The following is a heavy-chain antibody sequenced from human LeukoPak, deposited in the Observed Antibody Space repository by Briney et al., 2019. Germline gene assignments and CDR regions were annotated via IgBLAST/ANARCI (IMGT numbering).Heavy chain of an antibody. CDR3: ARDRYSSGWYLGFDY. CDR1: GFTFSSYW. CDR2: IKQDGSEK. V-gene: IGHV3-7*01. D-gene: IGHD6-19*01. Sequence: TGGSLRLSCAASGFTFSSYWMSWVRQAPGKGLEWVANIKQDGSEKYYVDSVKGRFTISRDNAKNSLFLQMNSLRAEDTAVYYCARDRYSSGWYLGFDYWGQGTLVTVSS. J-gene: IGHJ4*02.